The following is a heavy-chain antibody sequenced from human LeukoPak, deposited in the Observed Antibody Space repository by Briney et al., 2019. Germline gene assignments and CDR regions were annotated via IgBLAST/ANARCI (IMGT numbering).Heavy chain of an antibody. D-gene: IGHD3-10*01. CDR2: ISSSGGTI. Sequence: GGSLRLSCAASGFTSSNYNINWVRQAPGKGLEWVSYISSSGGTIYYADSVKGRFTISRDNAKNSLYLQMNSLRDEDTAVYYCARDYGSHGEYFDYWGQGTLVTVSS. V-gene: IGHV3-48*02. CDR3: ARDYGSHGEYFDY. CDR1: GFTSSNYN. J-gene: IGHJ4*02.